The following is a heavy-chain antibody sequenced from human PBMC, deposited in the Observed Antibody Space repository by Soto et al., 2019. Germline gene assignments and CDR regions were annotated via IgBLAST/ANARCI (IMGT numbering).Heavy chain of an antibody. CDR3: ARVGVAYGDYVDY. J-gene: IGHJ4*02. V-gene: IGHV4-31*03. CDR2: IYYSGST. Sequence: QVQLQESGPGLVKPSQTLSLTCTVSGGSISSGGYYWSWIRQHSGKGLEWIGYIYYSGSTYYNPSLKSRVTLSVDTSKNQFSLKLSSVTAADTAVYYCARVGVAYGDYVDYWGQGTLVTVSS. CDR1: GGSISSGGYY. D-gene: IGHD4-17*01.